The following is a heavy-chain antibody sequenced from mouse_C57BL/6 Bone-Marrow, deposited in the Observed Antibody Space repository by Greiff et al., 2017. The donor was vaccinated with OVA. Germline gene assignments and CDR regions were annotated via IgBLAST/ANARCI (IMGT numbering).Heavy chain of an antibody. J-gene: IGHJ2*01. V-gene: IGHV5-4*01. CDR3: ARDTDYGHFDY. Sequence: EVMLVESGGGLVKPGGSLKLPCAASGFTFSSYAMSWVRQTPEKRLEWVATISDGGSYTYYPDNVKGRFTISRDNAKSNLYLQMSHLKSEDTAMYYCARDTDYGHFDYWGQGTTLTVSS. CDR2: ISDGGSYT. D-gene: IGHD2-4*01. CDR1: GFTFSSYA.